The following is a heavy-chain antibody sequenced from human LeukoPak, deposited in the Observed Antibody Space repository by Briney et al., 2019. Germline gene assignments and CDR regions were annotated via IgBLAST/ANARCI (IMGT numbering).Heavy chain of an antibody. D-gene: IGHD4-17*01. CDR3: AKGARGDTVTSIVGLNWFDP. CDR2: ISYDGSHK. Sequence: GRSLRLSCAASGITFRSYGMHWVRQAPGKGLEWVAVISYDGSHKYYADSVKGRFSISRDNSKNTLYLQMNSLRADGTAVYYCAKGARGDTVTSIVGLNWFDPWGQGTLVTVSS. J-gene: IGHJ5*02. CDR1: GITFRSYG. V-gene: IGHV3-30*18.